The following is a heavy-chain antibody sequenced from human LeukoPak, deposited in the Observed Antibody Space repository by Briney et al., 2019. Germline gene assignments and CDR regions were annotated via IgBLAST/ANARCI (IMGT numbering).Heavy chain of an antibody. CDR3: AREGSDAFDI. Sequence: GASVKVSCKASGYTFTSYYKHWVRQAPGQGLEWMGIINPSGGSTSYAQKFQGRVTITADKSTSTAYMELSSLRSEDTAVYYCAREGSDAFDIWGQGTMVTVSS. J-gene: IGHJ3*02. V-gene: IGHV1-46*01. CDR2: INPSGGST. CDR1: GYTFTSYY.